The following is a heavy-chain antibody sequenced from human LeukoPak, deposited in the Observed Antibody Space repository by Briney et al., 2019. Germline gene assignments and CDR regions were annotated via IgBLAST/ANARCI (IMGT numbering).Heavy chain of an antibody. CDR3: AKSGYRYGADALDI. CDR2: IYYSGST. Sequence: PSETLSLTCTVSGGSISSYYWSWIRQPPGKGLEWIGYIYYSGSTNYNPSLKSRVTISVDTSKKQFSLKLSSVTAADTAEYYCAKSGYRYGADALDIWGQGTMVTVSS. D-gene: IGHD5-18*01. CDR1: GGSISSYY. J-gene: IGHJ3*02. V-gene: IGHV4-59*01.